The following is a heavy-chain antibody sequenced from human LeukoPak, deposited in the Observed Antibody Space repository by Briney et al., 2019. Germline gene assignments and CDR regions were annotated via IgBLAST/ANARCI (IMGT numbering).Heavy chain of an antibody. Sequence: PGGSPRLSCVASGFTFSSHRMSWVRQAPGKGLEWVADIKQDGSEQNYVDSVRGRFTISRDNDKNSVYLQMNSLRVDDTAVYFCARDSTGWQADSFDIWGQGTMVTVSS. CDR2: IKQDGSEQ. J-gene: IGHJ3*02. V-gene: IGHV3-7*01. D-gene: IGHD2-8*02. CDR1: GFTFSSHR. CDR3: ARDSTGWQADSFDI.